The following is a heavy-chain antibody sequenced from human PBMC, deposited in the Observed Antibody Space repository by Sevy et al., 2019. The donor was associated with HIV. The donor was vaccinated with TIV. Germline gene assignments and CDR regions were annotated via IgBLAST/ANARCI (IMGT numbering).Heavy chain of an antibody. CDR3: ARDRPGTTAGDYGMDV. V-gene: IGHV3-30*03. D-gene: IGHD6-25*01. J-gene: IGHJ6*02. Sequence: GGSLRLSCAASGFTFNGYGMHWVRQAPGKGPEWVAVISFEGSKKYYADSVKGRFTISRDNSKNMLYLQMNSLRGEDTAVYYCARDRPGTTAGDYGMDVWGQGTTVTVSS. CDR2: ISFEGSKK. CDR1: GFTFNGYG.